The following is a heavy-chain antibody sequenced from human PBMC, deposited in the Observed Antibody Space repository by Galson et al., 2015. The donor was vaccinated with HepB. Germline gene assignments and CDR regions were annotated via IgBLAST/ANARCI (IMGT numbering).Heavy chain of an antibody. D-gene: IGHD3-16*01. J-gene: IGHJ6*03. CDR3: ARDQGSDGGDYVYYYYYMDV. Sequence: SVKVSCKASGYTFTGYYMHWVRQAPGQGLEWMGWINPNSGGTNYAQKFQGRVTMTRDTSISTAYMELSRLRSDDTAVYYCARDQGSDGGDYVYYYYYMDVWGKGTTVTVSS. V-gene: IGHV1-2*02. CDR1: GYTFTGYY. CDR2: INPNSGGT.